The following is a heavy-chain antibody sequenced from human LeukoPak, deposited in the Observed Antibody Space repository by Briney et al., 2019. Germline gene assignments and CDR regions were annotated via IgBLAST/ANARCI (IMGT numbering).Heavy chain of an antibody. CDR1: GDGVSSKSAA. Sequence: SQTLSLTCAISGDGVSSKSAACNWIRQSPSRGLEWLGGTYYRSKWYNDYAVSVTSRITISPDTSKNQFSLQLTSVTPEDTAVYYCARDTSPHPNSSGWYDFWGQGTLVTVSS. CDR3: ARDTSPHPNSSGWYDF. CDR2: TYYRSKWYN. V-gene: IGHV6-1*01. D-gene: IGHD6-19*01. J-gene: IGHJ5*01.